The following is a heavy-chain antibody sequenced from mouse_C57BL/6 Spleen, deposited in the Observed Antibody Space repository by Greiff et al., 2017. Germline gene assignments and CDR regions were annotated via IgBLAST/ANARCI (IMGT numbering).Heavy chain of an antibody. J-gene: IGHJ1*03. CDR3: ARYYYGSINWYFDV. Sequence: QVQLQQPGAELVTPGASVKLSCKASGYTFTSYWMHWVKQRPGRGLEWIGRIDPNRGGTKYNEKFKSTATLTVAKPSRPAYMQLSSLTSEDSSFYYCARYYYGSINWYFDVWGTGTTVTVSS. CDR2: IDPNRGGT. D-gene: IGHD1-1*01. V-gene: IGHV1-72*01. CDR1: GYTFTSYW.